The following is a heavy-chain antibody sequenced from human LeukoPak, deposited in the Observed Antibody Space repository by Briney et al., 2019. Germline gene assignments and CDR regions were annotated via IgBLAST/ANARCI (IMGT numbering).Heavy chain of an antibody. CDR3: VRVVYCSGGSCSYYFDF. D-gene: IGHD2-15*01. Sequence: GGSLRLSCAASGFSFSSYSMNWVRQAPGKGLEWVSFISDSSTYIFNADPVQGRFTISRDDAKNSLYLQMNSLRVEDTAVYYCVRVVYCSGGSCSYYFDFWGQGTLVTVPS. J-gene: IGHJ4*02. CDR2: ISDSSTYI. CDR1: GFSFSSYS. V-gene: IGHV3-21*01.